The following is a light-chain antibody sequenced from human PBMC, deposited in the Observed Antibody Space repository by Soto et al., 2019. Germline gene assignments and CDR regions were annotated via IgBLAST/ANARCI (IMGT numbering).Light chain of an antibody. Sequence: QSVLTQSPSASASLGASVKLTCTLSSGHSTYAIAWHQQQPDKGPRYLMKLNSDGSHTKGDGIPDRFSGSTSGAERYLTISSLQSEDEADYYCQTWCTGMVFGGGTKLTVL. J-gene: IGLJ3*02. CDR3: QTWCTGMV. V-gene: IGLV4-69*01. CDR2: LNSDGSH. CDR1: SGHSTYA.